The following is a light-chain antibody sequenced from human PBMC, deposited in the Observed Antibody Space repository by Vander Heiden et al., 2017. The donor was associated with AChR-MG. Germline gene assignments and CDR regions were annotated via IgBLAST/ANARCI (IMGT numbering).Light chain of an antibody. V-gene: IGKV1-33*01. Sequence: DIQMTQSPSSLSASVGDRVTITCQASEDIRNYLSWYQQKPGKAPNLLIYDASNLQGGVPSRFSGSGSGTDFTLTISSLQPEDFATYYCQHYANFPVTFGQRTKLEIK. CDR3: QHYANFPVT. CDR1: EDIRNY. CDR2: DAS. J-gene: IGKJ2*01.